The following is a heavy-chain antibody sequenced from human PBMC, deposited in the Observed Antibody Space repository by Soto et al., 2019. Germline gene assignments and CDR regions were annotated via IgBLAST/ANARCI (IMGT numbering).Heavy chain of an antibody. Sequence: SETLSLTCAVYGGSFSGYYWSWIRQPPGKGLEWIGEINHSGSTNYNPSLKSRVTISVDTSKNQFSLKLSSVTAADTAVYYCARGRFIGSSSWYPNWFDPWGQGTLVTVSS. CDR1: GGSFSGYY. CDR2: INHSGST. D-gene: IGHD6-13*01. V-gene: IGHV4-34*01. CDR3: ARGRFIGSSSWYPNWFDP. J-gene: IGHJ5*02.